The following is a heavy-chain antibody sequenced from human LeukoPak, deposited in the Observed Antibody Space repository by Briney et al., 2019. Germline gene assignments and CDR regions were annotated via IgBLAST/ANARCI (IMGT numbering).Heavy chain of an antibody. CDR1: GFTVSSNY. CDR3: GGSGSDLYYGMDV. Sequence: GGSLRLSCAASGFTVSSNYMSWVRQAPGKGLEWVSVIYSGGSTYYADSVKGRFTISRDNSKNTLYLQMNSLRAEDTAVYYCGGSGSDLYYGMDVWGQGTTVTVSS. D-gene: IGHD3-10*01. V-gene: IGHV3-66*01. J-gene: IGHJ6*02. CDR2: IYSGGST.